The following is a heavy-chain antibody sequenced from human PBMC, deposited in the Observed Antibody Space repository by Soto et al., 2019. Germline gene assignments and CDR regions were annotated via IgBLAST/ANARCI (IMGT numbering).Heavy chain of an antibody. D-gene: IGHD3-10*01. Sequence: CTASGGTFSSYAISWVRQAPGQGLEWMGGIIPIFGTANYAQKFQGRVTITADESTSTAYMELSSLRSEDTAVYYCARWYYYGSGSYSQFDPWGQETLVTVSS. J-gene: IGHJ5*02. V-gene: IGHV1-69*01. CDR1: GGTFSSYA. CDR2: IIPIFGTA. CDR3: ARWYYYGSGSYSQFDP.